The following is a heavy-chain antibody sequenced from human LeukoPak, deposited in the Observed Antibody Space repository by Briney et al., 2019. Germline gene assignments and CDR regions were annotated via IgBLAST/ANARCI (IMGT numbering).Heavy chain of an antibody. CDR3: ATFPAGLVYQGFEY. CDR1: GYTLTELS. V-gene: IGHV1-24*01. D-gene: IGHD6-13*01. CDR2: FDPEDGET. Sequence: GASVKVSCKVSGYTLTELSMHWVRQAPGKGLEWMGGFDPEDGETIYAQKFQGRVTMTEDTSTDTAYMELSSLRSEDTAVYYCATFPAGLVYQGFEYWGQGTLVTVSS. J-gene: IGHJ4*02.